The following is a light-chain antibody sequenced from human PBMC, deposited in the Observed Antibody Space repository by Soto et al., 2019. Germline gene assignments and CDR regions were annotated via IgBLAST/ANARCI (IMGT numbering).Light chain of an antibody. Sequence: DIQMTQSPSSLSASVGDRVTITCRASQSISSYLNWYQQKPGKAPKLLIYAASSLQSGVPSRFSGSGSGTYFTLTSSSLQPEDFATYYCQQRKTFGQETKVEIK. V-gene: IGKV1-39*01. CDR3: QQRKT. J-gene: IGKJ1*01. CDR1: QSISSY. CDR2: AAS.